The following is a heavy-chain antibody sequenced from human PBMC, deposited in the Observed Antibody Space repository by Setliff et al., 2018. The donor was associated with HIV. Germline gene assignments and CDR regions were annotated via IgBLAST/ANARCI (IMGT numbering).Heavy chain of an antibody. CDR2: IAPIGTT. J-gene: IGHJ4*02. V-gene: IGHV1-69*13. Sequence: SVKVSCKASGGTFSHYMIIWVRQAPGQGLEWVGVIAPIGTTNFAQTFQGRVTITADESTNTVHMELSRLTSDDTAMYFCARSGSPYGPNSGHFDSWGQGTLVTVSS. CDR3: ARSGSPYGPNSGHFDS. CDR1: GGTFSHYM. D-gene: IGHD4-17*01.